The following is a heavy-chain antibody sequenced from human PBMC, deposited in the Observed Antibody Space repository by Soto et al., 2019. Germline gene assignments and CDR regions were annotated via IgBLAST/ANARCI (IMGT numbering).Heavy chain of an antibody. CDR1: GGSIRRNY. D-gene: IGHD3-16*01. V-gene: IGHV4-59*12. CDR2: IYYSGST. CDR3: ARGLGLHLGESHFDY. J-gene: IGHJ4*02. Sequence: ASETLSLTCTVSGGSIRRNYWIWIRQPPGKGLEWIGQIYYSGSTKYNPSLKSRVTISVDTSKNQFSLRLSSVTAADTAVYYCARGLGLHLGESHFDYWGQGTLVTVSS.